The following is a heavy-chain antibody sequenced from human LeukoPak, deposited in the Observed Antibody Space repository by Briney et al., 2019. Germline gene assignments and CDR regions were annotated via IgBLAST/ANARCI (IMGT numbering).Heavy chain of an antibody. D-gene: IGHD2-21*01. CDR2: VTGSAGST. Sequence: GGSLRLSCEASGFTFSAYAMTWVRQAPGKGLEWVSTVTGSAGSTFYADSVKGRFTISRDNSKNTLYLQMNSLGAEDTAVYYCAKGGLNDAFDIWGQGTMVTVSS. CDR3: AKGGLNDAFDI. CDR1: GFTFSAYA. J-gene: IGHJ3*02. V-gene: IGHV3-23*01.